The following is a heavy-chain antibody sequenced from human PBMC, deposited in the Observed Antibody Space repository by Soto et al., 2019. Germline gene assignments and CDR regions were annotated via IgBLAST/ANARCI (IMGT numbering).Heavy chain of an antibody. J-gene: IGHJ5*02. V-gene: IGHV1-69*02. CDR1: GGTFSSYT. Sequence: SVKVSCKASGGTFSSYTISWVRQAPGQGLEWMGRIIPILGIANYAQKFQGRVTITADKSTSTAYMELSSLRSEDTAVYYCARAAGFLVVTGIPLDPWGQGTLVTVSS. CDR2: IIPILGIA. CDR3: ARAAGFLVVTGIPLDP. D-gene: IGHD2-15*01.